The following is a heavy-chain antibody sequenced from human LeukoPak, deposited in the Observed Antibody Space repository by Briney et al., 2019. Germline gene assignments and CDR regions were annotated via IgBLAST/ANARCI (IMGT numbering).Heavy chain of an antibody. J-gene: IGHJ1*01. CDR3: ARGPFLADIVVVPAAMAEYFQH. CDR2: INHSGST. V-gene: IGHV4-39*07. D-gene: IGHD2-2*01. Sequence: SETLSLTCTVSGGSISSTSYYWGWIRQPPGKGLEWIGEINHSGSTNYNPSLKSRVTISVDTSKNQFSLKLSSVTAADTAVYYCARGPFLADIVVVPAAMAEYFQHWGQGTLVTVSS. CDR1: GGSISSTSYY.